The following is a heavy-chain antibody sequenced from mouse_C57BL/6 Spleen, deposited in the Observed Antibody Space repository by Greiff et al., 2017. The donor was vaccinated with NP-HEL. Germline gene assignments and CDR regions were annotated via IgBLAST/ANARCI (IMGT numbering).Heavy chain of an antibody. Sequence: EVQLQQSGPGLVKPSQSLSLTCSVPGYSITSGYYWNWLRQFPGNKLEWMGYISYDGSNNYNPSLKNRISITRDTSKNQFFLKLNSVTTEDTATYYCALTGTNYYFDYWGQGTTLTVSS. CDR1: GYSITSGYY. V-gene: IGHV3-6*01. D-gene: IGHD4-1*01. J-gene: IGHJ2*01. CDR3: ALTGTNYYFDY. CDR2: ISYDGSN.